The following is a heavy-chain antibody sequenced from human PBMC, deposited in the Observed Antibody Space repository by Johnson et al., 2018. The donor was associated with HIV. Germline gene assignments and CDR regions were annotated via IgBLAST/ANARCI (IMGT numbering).Heavy chain of an antibody. CDR2: IKSKTDGGTT. CDR1: GFTFGSYA. Sequence: VQLVESGGGLVQPGGSLRLSCVVSGFTFGSYAMSWVRQAPGKGLEWVGFIKSKTDGGTTDYAAPVQGRFTISRDDSKNTLYLQSNSLKTEYTAVYYCARGRDSTGDGGAFDIWGQGIMVTISS. CDR3: ARGRDSTGDGGAFDI. V-gene: IGHV3-15*01. J-gene: IGHJ3*02. D-gene: IGHD7-27*01.